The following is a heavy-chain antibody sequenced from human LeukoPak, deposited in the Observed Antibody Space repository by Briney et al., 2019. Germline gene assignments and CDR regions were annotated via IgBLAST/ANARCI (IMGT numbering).Heavy chain of an antibody. Sequence: SVTVSCKASVYTFPGYGISWLRQAPGQGLEWMGWISAYNGNTNYAQKLQGRVTMTTDTSTSTAYMELRRLRSDDTAVYYCARRTYSSGFGYWGQGTLVTVSS. CDR3: ARRTYSSGFGY. D-gene: IGHD6-19*01. J-gene: IGHJ4*02. CDR1: VYTFPGYG. CDR2: ISAYNGNT. V-gene: IGHV1-18*01.